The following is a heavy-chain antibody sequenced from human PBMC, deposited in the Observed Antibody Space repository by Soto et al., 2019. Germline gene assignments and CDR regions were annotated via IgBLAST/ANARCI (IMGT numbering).Heavy chain of an antibody. CDR3: TKDVEWGGINLIHAVDA. Sequence: EMTLVESGGGLVQPGRSLRLSCATSGFTFEDYAVHWVRQVPGKGLEWVSGISWNRDIVEYATSVKGRFTISRDNAKNSLYLQMNSLRPEDTALYYCTKDVEWGGINLIHAVDAWGQGTMVSVSS. CDR1: GFTFEDYA. J-gene: IGHJ3*01. CDR2: ISWNRDIV. V-gene: IGHV3-9*01. D-gene: IGHD1-26*01.